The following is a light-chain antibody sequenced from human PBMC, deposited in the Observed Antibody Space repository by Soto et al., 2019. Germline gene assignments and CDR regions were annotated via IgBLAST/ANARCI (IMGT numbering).Light chain of an antibody. V-gene: IGKV3-11*01. CDR1: QSVSSY. J-gene: IGKJ2*01. CDR3: HQRSNWPYT. Sequence: EIVLTQSPATLSLSPGERATLSCRASQSVSSYLAWYQQKPGQAPRLLIYDSFNRSTGIPARFSGSGSGTDFTLTISSLEPEDVAVYYCHQRSNWPYTFGQGTKLEIK. CDR2: DSF.